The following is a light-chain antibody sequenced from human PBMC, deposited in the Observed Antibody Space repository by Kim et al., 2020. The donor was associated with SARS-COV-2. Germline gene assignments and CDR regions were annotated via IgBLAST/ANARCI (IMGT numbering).Light chain of an antibody. CDR2: GAF. J-gene: IGKJ2*01. CDR3: QQYGSSPLYT. V-gene: IGKV3-20*01. Sequence: SPGQSSTLSCRASQRVSSSYLAWVQPEPGQAPRLLIYGAFSRATGIPDRFSGSGSGTEFTLTSSRLEPEDFAVYYCQQYGSSPLYTFGQGTKLEI. CDR1: QRVSSSY.